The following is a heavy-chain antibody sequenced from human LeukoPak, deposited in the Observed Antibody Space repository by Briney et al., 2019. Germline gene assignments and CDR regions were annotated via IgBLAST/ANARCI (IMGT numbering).Heavy chain of an antibody. CDR1: GGSFSGYY. CDR2: INHSGST. V-gene: IGHV4-34*01. CDR3: ARFDYGDYWYYFDY. J-gene: IGHJ4*02. D-gene: IGHD4-17*01. Sequence: KPSETLSLTCAVYGGSFSGYYWSWIRQPPGKGLEWIGEINHSGSTNYNPSLKSRVTISVDTSKNQFSLKLSSVTAADTAVYYCARFDYGDYWYYFDYWGQGTLSPSPQ.